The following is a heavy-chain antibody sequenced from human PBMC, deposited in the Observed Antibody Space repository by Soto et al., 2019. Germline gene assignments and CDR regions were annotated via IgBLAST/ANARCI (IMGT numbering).Heavy chain of an antibody. CDR1: GFTFGAHP. CDR2: ISGYGGST. J-gene: IGHJ4*02. V-gene: IGHV3-23*01. Sequence: EVQLLESGGGLVQPGGSLTVSCAASGFTFGAHPMSWVRLAPGKGLEWVSTISGYGGSTYYPDSLKGRFIISRDNSKNPPYLQINTLRAEDTAISFCAKQRTTVTTSFDYWGQGTLVTVSS. D-gene: IGHD4-17*01. CDR3: AKQRTTVTTSFDY.